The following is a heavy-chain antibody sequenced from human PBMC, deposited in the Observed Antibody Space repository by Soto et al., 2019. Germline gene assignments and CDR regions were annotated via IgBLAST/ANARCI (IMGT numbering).Heavy chain of an antibody. CDR1: GGSISSSSYY. CDR2: IYYSGST. J-gene: IGHJ5*02. Sequence: KASETLSLTCIVSGGSISSSSYYWGWIRQPPGKGLEWIGSIYYSGSTYYNPSLKSRVTISVDTSKNQFSLKLSSVTAADTAVFYCERHRARNWFDPWGQGTPVPVYS. V-gene: IGHV4-39*01. D-gene: IGHD6-6*01. CDR3: ERHRARNWFDP.